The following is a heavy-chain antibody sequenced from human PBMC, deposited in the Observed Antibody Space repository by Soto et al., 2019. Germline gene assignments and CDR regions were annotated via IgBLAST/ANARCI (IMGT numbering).Heavy chain of an antibody. CDR3: AKDGHHDTSGPYFHI. CDR2: ISWNSGDI. J-gene: IGHJ3*02. V-gene: IGHV3-9*01. CDR1: GFSFDDYA. Sequence: EAHLVESGGGLVQPGRSLRLSCAASGFSFDDYAMHWVRQPPGKGLEWVAVISWNSGDIVYADSVKGRFTISRDNAKHSLYLQMNSLRPEDTAFYYCAKDGHHDTSGPYFHIWGQGTLVTVSS. D-gene: IGHD3-22*01.